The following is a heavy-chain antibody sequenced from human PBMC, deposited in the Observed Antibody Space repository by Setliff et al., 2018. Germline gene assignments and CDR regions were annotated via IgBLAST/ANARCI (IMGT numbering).Heavy chain of an antibody. CDR1: GDSFSNYA. J-gene: IGHJ6*03. CDR3: ARESGSPRYMDV. D-gene: IGHD3-3*01. V-gene: IGHV1-69*05. Sequence: SVKVSCKASGDSFSNYAISWVRQAPGQGLEWMGGIIPMFGTPAYTQKFQDRVTITTDESTSTAYMELNSLTSEDTAVYYCARESGSPRYMDVWGKGTTVTVSS. CDR2: IIPMFGTP.